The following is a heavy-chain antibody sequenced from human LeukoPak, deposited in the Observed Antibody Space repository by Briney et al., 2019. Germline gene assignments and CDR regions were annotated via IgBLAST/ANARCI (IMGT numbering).Heavy chain of an antibody. D-gene: IGHD3-10*01. J-gene: IGHJ3*02. V-gene: IGHV3-48*02. CDR1: GFIFNNYG. Sequence: GGSLRLSCAASGFIFNNYGMHWVRQAPGKGLEWVSYINIISSEIYYGDSVKGRFTISTDNAKNSVYLQMNSLRDEDTAVYYCARDRAYAFDNWGQGTMVTVSS. CDR3: ARDRAYAFDN. CDR2: INIISSEI.